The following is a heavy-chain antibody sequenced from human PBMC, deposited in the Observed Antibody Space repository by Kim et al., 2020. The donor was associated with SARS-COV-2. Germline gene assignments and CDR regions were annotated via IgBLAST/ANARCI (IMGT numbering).Heavy chain of an antibody. D-gene: IGHD3-16*01. J-gene: IGHJ5*02. CDR3: ARGHSLGNDHWFDP. CDR1: GGTYY. CDR2: IYNSGST. V-gene: IGHV4-59*12. Sequence: SETLSLTCTVSGGTYYWSWIRQSQGKGLEWIGYIYNSGSTYYNPSLESRVSISLDTSKGQFSLKLNSVTAADTAVYYCARGHSLGNDHWFDPWGQGTLVT.